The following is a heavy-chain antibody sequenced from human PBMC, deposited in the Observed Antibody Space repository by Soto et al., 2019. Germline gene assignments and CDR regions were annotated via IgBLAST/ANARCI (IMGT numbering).Heavy chain of an antibody. Sequence: WWSLGLGCAASGVRFSSYGMHWVRQAPGKGLEWVAVISYDGSNKYYADSVKGRFTISRDNSKNTLYLQMNSLRAEDTAVYYCAKGGDPHYYYGMDVWGQGTTVTVSS. D-gene: IGHD2-21*02. J-gene: IGHJ6*02. CDR2: ISYDGSNK. CDR1: GVRFSSYG. CDR3: AKGGDPHYYYGMDV. V-gene: IGHV3-30*18.